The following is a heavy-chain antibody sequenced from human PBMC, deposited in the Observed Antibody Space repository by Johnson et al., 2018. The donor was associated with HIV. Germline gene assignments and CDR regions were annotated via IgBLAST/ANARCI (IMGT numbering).Heavy chain of an antibody. V-gene: IGHV3-53*01. CDR2: IYSGGST. D-gene: IGHD3-10*01. Sequence: VQLVESGGGLIQPGGSLRLSCAASGFTVSSNYMSWVRQAPGKGLELVSEIYSGGSTYYADSVKGRFIISRDSSKNTLYLQMNSLRVEDTAVYFCARALSRFGVSDAFDIWGQGTMVTVSS. J-gene: IGHJ3*02. CDR1: GFTVSSNY. CDR3: ARALSRFGVSDAFDI.